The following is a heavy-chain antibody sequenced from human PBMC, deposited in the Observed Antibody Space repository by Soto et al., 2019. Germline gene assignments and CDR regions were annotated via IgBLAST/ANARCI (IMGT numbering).Heavy chain of an antibody. CDR1: GFTFSSYG. V-gene: IGHV3-33*01. Sequence: QVQLVESGGGVVQPGRSLRLSCAASGFTFSSYGMHWVRQAPGKGLEWVAVIWYDGSNKYYADSVKGRFTISRDNSKNTLYLQMNSLRAEDTAVYYCARALRDGYNLFQHWGQGTLVTVSS. D-gene: IGHD5-12*01. J-gene: IGHJ1*01. CDR3: ARALRDGYNLFQH. CDR2: IWYDGSNK.